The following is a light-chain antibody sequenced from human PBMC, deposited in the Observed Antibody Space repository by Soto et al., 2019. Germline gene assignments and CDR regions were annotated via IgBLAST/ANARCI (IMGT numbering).Light chain of an antibody. Sequence: EIVLTQSPGTLSLSPGERATLSCRASQRVSSSYLAWYHQKPGQAPRLLIYGASTRAPGLPDRFSGSGSGTGFTLNISRLEPDDVAVYFCQRYGSSPPFTFGHGTKVEI. J-gene: IGKJ2*01. V-gene: IGKV3-20*01. CDR3: QRYGSSPPFT. CDR2: GAS. CDR1: QRVSSSY.